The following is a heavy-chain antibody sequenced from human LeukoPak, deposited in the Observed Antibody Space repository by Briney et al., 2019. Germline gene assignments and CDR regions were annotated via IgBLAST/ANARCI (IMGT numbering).Heavy chain of an antibody. CDR3: VSFYETY. CDR2: INSDGSWT. D-gene: IGHD2/OR15-2a*01. Sequence: GGSLRLSCAASGNYWMHWVRQAPGKGLVWVSHINSDGSWTSYADSVKGRFTISKDNAKNTVYLQMNNPRAKDTAVYYCVSFYETYWGRGTLVTVSS. CDR1: GNYW. J-gene: IGHJ4*02. V-gene: IGHV3-74*01.